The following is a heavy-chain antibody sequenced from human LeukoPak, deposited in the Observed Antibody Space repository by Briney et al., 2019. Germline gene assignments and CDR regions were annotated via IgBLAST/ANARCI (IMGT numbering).Heavy chain of an antibody. CDR2: IKSKTDGGTT. D-gene: IGHD3-10*01. CDR1: GFTFSSYG. J-gene: IGHJ4*02. V-gene: IGHV3-15*01. CDR3: TTDVKARAIWFGGVDY. Sequence: GGSLRLSCAASGFTFSSYGMSWVRQAPGKGLEWVGRIKSKTDGGTTDYAAPVKGRFTISRDDSKNTLYLQMNSLKTEDTAVYYCTTDVKARAIWFGGVDYWGQGTLVIVSS.